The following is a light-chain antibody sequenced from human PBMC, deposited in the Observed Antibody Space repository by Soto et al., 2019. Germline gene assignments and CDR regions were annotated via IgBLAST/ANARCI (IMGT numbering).Light chain of an antibody. J-gene: IGKJ4*01. CDR1: QSVSTSY. CDR2: GAS. Sequence: EIVLTQSPGTLSSSPGDRGTLSCRASQSVSTSYLAWYQQKPGQAPRLLIYGASSRATGIPDRFSGSGSGTDFTLTISRLEPEDFAVYYCQQYGSSPLTFGGGTKVDIK. CDR3: QQYGSSPLT. V-gene: IGKV3-20*01.